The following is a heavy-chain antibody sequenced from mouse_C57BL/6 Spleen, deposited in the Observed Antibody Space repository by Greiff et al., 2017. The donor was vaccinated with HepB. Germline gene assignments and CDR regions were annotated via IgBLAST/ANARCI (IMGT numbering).Heavy chain of an antibody. Sequence: EVKLMESGPGLVKPSQSLSLTCSVTGYSITCGYYWNWIRQFPGNKLEWMGYISYDGSNNYNPSLKNRISITRDTSKNQFFLKLNSVTTEDTATYYCARDREVTPFAYWGQGTLVTVSA. CDR1: GYSITCGYY. CDR3: ARDREVTPFAY. V-gene: IGHV3-6*01. CDR2: ISYDGSN. D-gene: IGHD2-2*01. J-gene: IGHJ3*01.